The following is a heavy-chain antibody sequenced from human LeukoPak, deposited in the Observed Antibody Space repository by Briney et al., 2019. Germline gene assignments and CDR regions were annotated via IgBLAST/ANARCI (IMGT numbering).Heavy chain of an antibody. CDR3: ARDGVVRGVIIGHYYYYMDV. CDR1: GFTVSSNS. J-gene: IGHJ6*03. V-gene: IGHV3-53*01. Sequence: GGSLRLSCTVSGFTVSSNSMSWVRQAPGKGLEWVSFIYSDNTHYSDSVKGRFTISRDNSKNTLYLQMNSLRAEDTAVYYCARDGVVRGVIIGHYYYYMDVWGKGTTVTVSS. CDR2: IYSDNT. D-gene: IGHD3-10*01.